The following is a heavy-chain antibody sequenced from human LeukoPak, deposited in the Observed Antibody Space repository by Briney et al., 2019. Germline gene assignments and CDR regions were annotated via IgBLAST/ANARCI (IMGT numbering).Heavy chain of an antibody. CDR1: GGSISSSSYY. Sequence: SETLSLTCTVSGGSISSSSYYWGWIRQPPGKGLEWIGSIYYSGSTYYNPSLKSRVTISVDTSKNQFSLKLSSVTAADTAVYYCARAPDILTGRGFFDYWGPGTLVTVSS. D-gene: IGHD3-9*01. CDR2: IYYSGST. J-gene: IGHJ4*02. CDR3: ARAPDILTGRGFFDY. V-gene: IGHV4-39*01.